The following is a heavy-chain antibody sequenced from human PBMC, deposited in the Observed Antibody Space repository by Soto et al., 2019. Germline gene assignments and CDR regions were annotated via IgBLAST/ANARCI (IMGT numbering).Heavy chain of an antibody. D-gene: IGHD3-16*01. CDR3: ARMGLHLGELSRNWFDP. J-gene: IGHJ5*02. CDR2: IYSSGRT. CDR1: GGSINSDEFY. V-gene: IGHV4-31*03. Sequence: QVQLQESGPGLVKPSQTLSLTCSLSGGSINSDEFYWTWIRQSPGKGLEWIGCIYSSGRTHYNPSLKSRINISLDTSNNLLSLRLSSVTAADTAVYYCARMGLHLGELSRNWFDPWGRGTLVTVSS.